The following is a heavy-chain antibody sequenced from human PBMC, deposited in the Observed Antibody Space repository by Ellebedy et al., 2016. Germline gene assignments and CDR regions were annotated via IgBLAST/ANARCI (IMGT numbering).Heavy chain of an antibody. CDR1: GFTVSSNY. J-gene: IGHJ6*02. Sequence: GESLKISCAASGFTVSSNYMSWVRQAPGKGLEWVSVIYSGGSTYYADSVKGRFTISRDNSKNTLYLQMNSLRAEDTAVYYCARDSAACSGGSCYSISPYYYYGMDVWGQGTTVTVSS. CDR2: IYSGGST. V-gene: IGHV3-53*01. CDR3: ARDSAACSGGSCYSISPYYYYGMDV. D-gene: IGHD2-15*01.